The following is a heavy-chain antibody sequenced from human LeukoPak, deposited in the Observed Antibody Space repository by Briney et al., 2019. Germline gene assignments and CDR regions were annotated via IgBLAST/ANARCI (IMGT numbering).Heavy chain of an antibody. Sequence: GGSLRLSCAASGFTFSSYEMNWVRQAPGKGPEWISYITTSGTTLDYADSVKGRFTISRDNAKNSLYLQMNSLRAEDTAVYYCARPYSSGWDNWFDPWGQGTLVTVSS. CDR3: ARPYSSGWDNWFDP. J-gene: IGHJ5*02. D-gene: IGHD6-19*01. CDR2: ITTSGTTL. CDR1: GFTFSSYE. V-gene: IGHV3-48*03.